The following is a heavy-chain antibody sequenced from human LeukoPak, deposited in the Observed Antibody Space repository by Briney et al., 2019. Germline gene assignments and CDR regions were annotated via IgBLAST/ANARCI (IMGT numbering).Heavy chain of an antibody. Sequence: SVTLSLTCTVSGGSISSYYWSWIRQPPGKGLEWIGYIYYSGSTNYNPSLKSRVTISVDTSKNQFSLKLSSVTAADTAVYYCARGGIAAGPWGQGTLVTVSS. D-gene: IGHD6-13*01. V-gene: IGHV4-59*08. J-gene: IGHJ4*02. CDR3: ARGGIAAGP. CDR1: GGSISSYY. CDR2: IYYSGST.